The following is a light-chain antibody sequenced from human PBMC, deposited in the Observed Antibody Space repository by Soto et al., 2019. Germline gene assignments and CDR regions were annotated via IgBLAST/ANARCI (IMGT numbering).Light chain of an antibody. Sequence: DIQMTQSPSTLSASVGDTLTITCRASQNIDNWLAWYQQKPGKAPKLLIYEASTLENGVPSRFSGSGSGTEFTLTINSLQPDDFATYYCQQYYVFVAFGQGTKVEI. CDR1: QNIDNW. V-gene: IGKV1-5*03. J-gene: IGKJ1*01. CDR2: EAS. CDR3: QQYYVFVA.